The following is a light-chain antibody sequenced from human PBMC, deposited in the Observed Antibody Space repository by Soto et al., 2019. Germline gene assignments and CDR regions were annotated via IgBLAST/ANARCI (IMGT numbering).Light chain of an antibody. Sequence: EIVLTQSPGILSLSPGEGATLSCRASQTVDRNYFAWYQQKPGQAPRLLIYGISSRATGIPDRFSGSGSGADFTLTISRLEPEDFAVYYCQQYAGSLFSFGGGTKVDI. CDR1: QTVDRNY. V-gene: IGKV3-20*01. CDR2: GIS. J-gene: IGKJ4*01. CDR3: QQYAGSLFS.